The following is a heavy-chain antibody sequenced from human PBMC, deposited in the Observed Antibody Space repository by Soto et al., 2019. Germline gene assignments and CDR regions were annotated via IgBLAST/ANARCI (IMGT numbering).Heavy chain of an antibody. V-gene: IGHV1-18*01. D-gene: IGHD2-2*01. CDR1: GYTFTSYG. Sequence: ASVKVSCKASGYTFTSYGISWVRQAPGQGLEWMGWISAYNGNTNYAQKLQGRVTMTTDTSTSTAYMELRSLRSDDTAVYYCARDSPRYCSSTSCPPNYYYGMDVWGQGTTVTVS. CDR2: ISAYNGNT. CDR3: ARDSPRYCSSTSCPPNYYYGMDV. J-gene: IGHJ6*02.